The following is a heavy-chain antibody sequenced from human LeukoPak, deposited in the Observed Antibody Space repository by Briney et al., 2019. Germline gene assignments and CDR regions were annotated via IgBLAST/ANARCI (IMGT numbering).Heavy chain of an antibody. V-gene: IGHV4-38-2*02. J-gene: IGHJ4*02. Sequence: SETLSPTCTVSGYSISSGYYWGWIRQPPGKGLEWIGSIYHSGSTYYNPSLKSRVTISVDTSKNQFSLRLRSVTAADTAVYYCAREADYYDSSGYYLNYFDYWGQGTLVTVSS. D-gene: IGHD3-22*01. CDR2: IYHSGST. CDR3: AREADYYDSSGYYLNYFDY. CDR1: GYSISSGYY.